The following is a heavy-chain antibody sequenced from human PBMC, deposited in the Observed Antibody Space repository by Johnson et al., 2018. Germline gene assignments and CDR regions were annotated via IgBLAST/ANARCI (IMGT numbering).Heavy chain of an antibody. CDR1: GFTFSSYS. CDR2: ISSSSSFI. J-gene: IGHJ6*02. V-gene: IGHV3-21*01. Sequence: VQLVQSGGGVVQXGRSLRLSCAASGFTFSSYSMNWVRQAPGKGLEWVSSISSSSSFIYDADSVTGRFTIARDNSKNTLYLPMNSLRAEDTAVYFCGRAPGVVPPDYYYYYGMDVWGQGTTVTVSS. CDR3: GRAPGVVPPDYYYYYGMDV. D-gene: IGHD3-3*01.